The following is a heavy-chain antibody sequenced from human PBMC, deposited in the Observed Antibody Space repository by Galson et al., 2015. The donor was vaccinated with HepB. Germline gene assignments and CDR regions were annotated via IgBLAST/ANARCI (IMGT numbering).Heavy chain of an antibody. CDR2: INAGNGNT. J-gene: IGHJ4*02. D-gene: IGHD6-13*01. CDR1: GYTFTSYA. Sequence: SVKVSCKASGYTFTSYAMHWVRQAPGQRLEWMGWINAGNGNTKYSQKFQGRVTITRDTSASTAYMELSSLRSEDTAVYYCARTLGEDSSSWYSVPNYFDYWGQGTLVTVSS. CDR3: ARTLGEDSSSWYSVPNYFDY. V-gene: IGHV1-3*01.